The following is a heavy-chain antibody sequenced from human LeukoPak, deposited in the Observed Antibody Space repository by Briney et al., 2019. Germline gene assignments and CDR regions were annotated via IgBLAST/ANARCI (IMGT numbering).Heavy chain of an antibody. CDR1: GFTFSGYN. D-gene: IGHD6-13*01. CDR3: ARDKSSSWYVDAFDI. CDR2: ISSITTFT. V-gene: IGHV3-21*06. J-gene: IGHJ3*02. Sequence: GGSLRLSCAASGFTFSGYNMIWVRQAPGKGLEWFSSISSITTFTYYADSVKGRFTISRDNARNSLYLQMNSLRVEDTGIYYCARDKSSSWYVDAFDIWGQGTMVTVSS.